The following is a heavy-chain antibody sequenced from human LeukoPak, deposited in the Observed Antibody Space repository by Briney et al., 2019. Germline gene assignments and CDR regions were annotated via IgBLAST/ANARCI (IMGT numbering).Heavy chain of an antibody. CDR1: GGTFSSYA. CDR3: ARATVVTPVLPFDI. J-gene: IGHJ3*02. CDR2: IIPIFGTA. D-gene: IGHD4-23*01. V-gene: IGHV1-69*13. Sequence: SVKVSCKASGGTFSSYAISWVRQAPGQGLEWMGGIIPIFGTANYAQKFQGRVTITADESTSTAYMELSSLRSEDTAVYYCARATVVTPVLPFDIWGQGTMVTVSS.